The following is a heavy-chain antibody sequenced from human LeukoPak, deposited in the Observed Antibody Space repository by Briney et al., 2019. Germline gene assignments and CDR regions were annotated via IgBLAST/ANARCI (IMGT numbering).Heavy chain of an antibody. Sequence: PGGSLRLSCAASGFTFSSYGMHWVRQAPGKGLEWVAFIRYDGSNKYYADSVKGRFTISRDNSKNTLYLQMNSLRAEDTAVYYCAKDRDPSRYRPNWFDPWGQGTLVTVSS. CDR3: AKDRDPSRYRPNWFDP. D-gene: IGHD2-2*01. CDR1: GFTFSSYG. CDR2: IRYDGSNK. J-gene: IGHJ5*02. V-gene: IGHV3-30*02.